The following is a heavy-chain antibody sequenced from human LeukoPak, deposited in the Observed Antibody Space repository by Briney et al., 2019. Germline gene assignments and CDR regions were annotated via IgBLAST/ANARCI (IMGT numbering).Heavy chain of an antibody. V-gene: IGHV3-30*18. CDR2: ISYDGSNK. CDR1: GFTFSSYG. CDR3: AKAAAGPIYYFDY. Sequence: GGSLRLSCAASGFTFSSYGMHWVRQAPGKGLEWVAVISYDGSNKYYADSVKGRFTISRDNPKNTLYLQMNSLRAEDTAVYYCAKAAAGPIYYFDYWGQGTLVTVSS. D-gene: IGHD6-13*01. J-gene: IGHJ4*02.